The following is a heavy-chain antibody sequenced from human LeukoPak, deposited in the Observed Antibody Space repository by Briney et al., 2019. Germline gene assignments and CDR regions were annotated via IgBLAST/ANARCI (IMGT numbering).Heavy chain of an antibody. J-gene: IGHJ4*02. CDR2: ISGSGGST. D-gene: IGHD3-10*01. CDR1: GFTFSSYA. Sequence: GGSLRLSCAASGFTFSSYAMSWVRQAPGKGLEWVSAISGSGGSTYYADSVKGRFTISRDNSKNTLYLQMNSLTAEDTAVYYCARLTMEGGSGSYYWPISQKLLFDYSGQGTLVPVSS. V-gene: IGHV3-23*01. CDR3: ARLTMEGGSGSYYWPISQKLLFDY.